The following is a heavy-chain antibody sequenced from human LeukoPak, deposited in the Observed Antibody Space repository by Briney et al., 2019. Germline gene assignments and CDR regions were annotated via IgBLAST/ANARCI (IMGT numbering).Heavy chain of an antibody. D-gene: IGHD6-19*01. CDR2: ISSSSSYI. J-gene: IGHJ4*02. CDR3: ARNLVSSGRYDY. Sequence: GGSLRLSCAASGFTFSSYSMNWVRQAPGKGLEWVSSISSSSSYIYYADSVKGRFTISRDNAKNSLYLQMNSLRAKDTAVYYCARNLVSSGRYDYWGQGTLVTVSS. CDR1: GFTFSSYS. V-gene: IGHV3-21*01.